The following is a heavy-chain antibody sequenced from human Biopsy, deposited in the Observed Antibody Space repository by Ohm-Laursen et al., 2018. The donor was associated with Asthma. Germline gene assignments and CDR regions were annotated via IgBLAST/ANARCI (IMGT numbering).Heavy chain of an antibody. CDR3: ASPVNRAFGGYEWAAVFDY. CDR2: THYSGST. D-gene: IGHD5-12*01. J-gene: IGHJ4*02. Sequence: GTLSLTCTVSGASIRGSGSYWAWIRQAPGKGPEWIGTTHYSGSTFYKPSLRSGVTMSLDTSMNQFSLRLRSVTATDTAVYYCASPVNRAFGGYEWAAVFDYWGQGILVTVSS. CDR1: GASIRGSGSY. V-gene: IGHV4-39*01.